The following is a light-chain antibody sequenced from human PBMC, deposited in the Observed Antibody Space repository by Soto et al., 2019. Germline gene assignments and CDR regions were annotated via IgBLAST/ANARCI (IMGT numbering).Light chain of an antibody. CDR3: QSFDSSLSIYI. J-gene: IGLJ1*01. CDR1: WSNLGGGHD. V-gene: IGLV1-40*01. Sequence: QSVLTQPPSVSGAPGQSVTISCTGTWSNLGGGHDVHWYQQLPGTAPKLLIYGNNNRPSGVPDRFSGSKSGTSASLAITGLQAEDETDYYCQSFDSSLSIYIFGTGTKLTVL. CDR2: GNN.